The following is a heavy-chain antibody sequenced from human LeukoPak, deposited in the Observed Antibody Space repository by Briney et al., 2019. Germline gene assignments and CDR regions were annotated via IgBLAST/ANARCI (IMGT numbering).Heavy chain of an antibody. Sequence: PGGSLRLSCAASGFTVSSNYMSWVRQAPGKGLEWVAVILHDGSNEYYADSVKGRFTISRDNSKNTLYLQMNSLRAEDTAVYYCARELLRFLEWGGAFDIWGQGTMVTVSS. D-gene: IGHD3-3*01. J-gene: IGHJ3*02. CDR1: GFTVSSNY. CDR2: ILHDGSNE. CDR3: ARELLRFLEWGGAFDI. V-gene: IGHV3-30-3*01.